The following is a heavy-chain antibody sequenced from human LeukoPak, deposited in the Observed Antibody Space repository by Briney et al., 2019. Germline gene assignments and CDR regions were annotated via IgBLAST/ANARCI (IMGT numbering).Heavy chain of an antibody. J-gene: IGHJ4*02. CDR1: GYTFTGYY. D-gene: IGHD3-10*01. CDR3: ASFYYGSGSYTHDY. V-gene: IGHV1-2*02. Sequence: ASVKVSCKASGYTFTGYYMHWVRQAPGQGLEWMGWINPNSGGTNYAQKFQGRVTMTRDTSISTAYMELSRLRSDDTAVYYCASFYYGSGSYTHDYWGQGTLVTVSS. CDR2: INPNSGGT.